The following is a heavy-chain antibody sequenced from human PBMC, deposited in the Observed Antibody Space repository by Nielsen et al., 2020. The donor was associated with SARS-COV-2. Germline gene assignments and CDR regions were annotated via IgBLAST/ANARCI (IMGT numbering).Heavy chain of an antibody. CDR3: ARDRGGYSSSWYDY. J-gene: IGHJ4*02. V-gene: IGHV1-69*13. CDR1: GGTFSSYA. CDR2: IIPIFGTA. D-gene: IGHD6-13*01. Sequence: SVKVTCKASGGTFSSYAISWVRQAPGQGLEWMGGIIPIFGTANYAQKFQGRVTITADESTSTAYMELSRLRSDDTAVYYCARDRGGYSSSWYDYWGQGTLVTVSS.